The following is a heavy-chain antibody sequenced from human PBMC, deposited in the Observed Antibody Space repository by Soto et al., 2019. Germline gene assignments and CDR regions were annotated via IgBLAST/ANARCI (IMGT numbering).Heavy chain of an antibody. D-gene: IGHD2-8*02. CDR3: ARGMTPPGAPAWYYFDS. Sequence: QVQLQESGPGLMKPSETLSLTCTVSGASITGSSYWSWIRQPAGKGLEWIGRFSLSGTTSYNPSLRSRVTMSADVSKNQLSLRLTSVTAADTALYYCARGMTPPGAPAWYYFDSWGQGTLVTVSS. J-gene: IGHJ4*02. CDR1: GASITGSSY. CDR2: FSLSGTT. V-gene: IGHV4-4*07.